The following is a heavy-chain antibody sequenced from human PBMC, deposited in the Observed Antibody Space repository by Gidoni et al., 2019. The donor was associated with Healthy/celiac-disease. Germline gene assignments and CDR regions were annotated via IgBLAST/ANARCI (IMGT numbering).Heavy chain of an antibody. CDR3: ARDGFYYGSGSYLDY. V-gene: IGHV1-2*04. CDR2: INPNSGGT. CDR1: GYTFTGYY. D-gene: IGHD3-10*01. Sequence: QVQLVQSGAEVKKPGASVKVSCKASGYTFTGYYMHWVRQAPGQGLEWMGWINPNSGGTNYAQKFQGWVTMTRDTSISTAYMELSRLRSDDTAVYYCARDGFYYGSGSYLDYWGQGTLVTVSS. J-gene: IGHJ4*02.